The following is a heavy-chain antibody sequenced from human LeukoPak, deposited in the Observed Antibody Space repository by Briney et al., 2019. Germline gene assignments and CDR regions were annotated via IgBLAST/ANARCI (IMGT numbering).Heavy chain of an antibody. CDR3: ARRGYGDYGAPWFDP. D-gene: IGHD4-17*01. Sequence: GESLKISCKGSGYSLSSYWIGWVRQMPGKGLEWMGIIYPGDSDTRYSPSFQGQVTISADKSISTAYLQWSSLKASDTAMYYCARRGYGDYGAPWFDPWGQGTLVTVSS. J-gene: IGHJ5*02. CDR2: IYPGDSDT. V-gene: IGHV5-51*01. CDR1: GYSLSSYW.